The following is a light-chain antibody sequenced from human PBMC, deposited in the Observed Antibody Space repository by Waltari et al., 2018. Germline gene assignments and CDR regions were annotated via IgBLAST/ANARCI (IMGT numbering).Light chain of an antibody. CDR1: SGDVGGETY. CDR2: DVS. J-gene: IGLJ2*01. Sequence: QSALTQPASVSGSPGQSLTISCPGTSGDVGGETYVSWYQQHPGKAPKLMIYDVSNRPSGVSNRFSASKSGNTASLTISGLQAEDEGDYYCSSYASVSSLVFGGGTRLTVL. V-gene: IGLV2-14*01. CDR3: SSYASVSSLV.